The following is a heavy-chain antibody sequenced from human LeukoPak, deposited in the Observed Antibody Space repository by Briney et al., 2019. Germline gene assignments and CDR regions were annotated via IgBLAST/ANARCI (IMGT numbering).Heavy chain of an antibody. CDR3: ARGRSSSSWYYFDY. CDR2: ISGSGGST. V-gene: IGHV3-23*01. CDR1: GFTFSSYA. D-gene: IGHD6-13*01. Sequence: GGSLRLSCAASGFTFSSYAMSWVRQAPGKGLEWGSAISGSGGSTYYADSVKGRFTISRDNSKNTLYLQMNSLRAEDTAVYYCARGRSSSSWYYFDYWGQGSLVTVSS. J-gene: IGHJ4*02.